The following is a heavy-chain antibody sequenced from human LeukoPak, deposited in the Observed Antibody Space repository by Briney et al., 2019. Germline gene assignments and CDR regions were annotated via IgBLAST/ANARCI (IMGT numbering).Heavy chain of an antibody. Sequence: ASVKVSCKASGYTFTGYYMHWVRQAPGQGLEWMGWINPNSGGTNYAQKFQGRVTMTRDTSISTAYMELSRPRSDDTAVYYCARDLFDYARGYYYGMDVWGQGTTVTVSS. D-gene: IGHD3-9*01. CDR3: ARDLFDYARGYYYGMDV. V-gene: IGHV1-2*02. CDR2: INPNSGGT. J-gene: IGHJ6*02. CDR1: GYTFTGYY.